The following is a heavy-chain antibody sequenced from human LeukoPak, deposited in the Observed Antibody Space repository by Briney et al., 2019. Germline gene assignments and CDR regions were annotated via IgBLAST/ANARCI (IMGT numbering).Heavy chain of an antibody. CDR1: GYTFTGYY. J-gene: IGHJ3*02. Sequence: ASVKVSCKASGYTFTGYYMHWVRQAPGQGLEWMGWINPKSGGTNYAQKFQGRVTMTRDTSISTAYMELSRLRSDDTAVYYCARVPSNGDFDDAFDIWGQGTMVTVSS. CDR2: INPKSGGT. V-gene: IGHV1-2*02. D-gene: IGHD3-3*01. CDR3: ARVPSNGDFDDAFDI.